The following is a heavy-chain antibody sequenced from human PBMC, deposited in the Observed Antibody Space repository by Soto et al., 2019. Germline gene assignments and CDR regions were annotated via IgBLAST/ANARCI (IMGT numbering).Heavy chain of an antibody. D-gene: IGHD3-22*01. Sequence: QVHLVQSGAEVKKPGASVKVSCKASGYVFTGYYIHWVRQAPGQGLEWMGWINPKSGRANIAQKFQGWVTLTRDTSISTTYMEVNRLTSNDTAVYYCVRDYYDGSASYGFEFWGQGTPVTVAS. V-gene: IGHV1-2*04. CDR1: GYVFTGYY. CDR2: INPKSGRA. CDR3: VRDYYDGSASYGFEF. J-gene: IGHJ3*01.